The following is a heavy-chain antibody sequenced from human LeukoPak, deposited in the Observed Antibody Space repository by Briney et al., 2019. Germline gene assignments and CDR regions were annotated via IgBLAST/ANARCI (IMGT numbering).Heavy chain of an antibody. Sequence: ASVQVSCKASGYTFTDFYIHWVRQAPGQGPEWMGWIYPYSGDTNYAQNFQGRVTMTRDTSISTAYMELSSLKSDDTAVYYCARDRNSGSSLDIWGQGTMLTVSS. D-gene: IGHD6-6*01. CDR3: ARDRNSGSSLDI. J-gene: IGHJ3*02. CDR1: GYTFTDFY. V-gene: IGHV1-2*02. CDR2: IYPYSGDT.